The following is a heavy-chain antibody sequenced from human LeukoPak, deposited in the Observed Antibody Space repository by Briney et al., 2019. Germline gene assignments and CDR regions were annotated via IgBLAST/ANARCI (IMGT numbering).Heavy chain of an antibody. CDR2: ISSSGSTI. J-gene: IGHJ6*03. CDR3: ARDVGWVGATNYMDV. CDR1: GSTFSDYY. D-gene: IGHD1-26*01. Sequence: AGGSLRLSCAASGSTFSDYYMSWIRQAPGKGLEWVSYISSSGSTIYYADSVKGRFTISRDNAKNSLYLQMNSLRAEDTAVYYCARDVGWVGATNYMDVWGKGTTVTVSS. V-gene: IGHV3-11*04.